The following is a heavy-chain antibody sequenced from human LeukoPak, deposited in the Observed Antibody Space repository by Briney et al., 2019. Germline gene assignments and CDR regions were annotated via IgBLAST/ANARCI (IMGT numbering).Heavy chain of an antibody. D-gene: IGHD3-10*01. CDR1: GGSISSGGYY. CDR2: IYYSGST. J-gene: IGHJ4*02. V-gene: IGHV4-31*03. Sequence: SETLSLTCTVSGGSISSGGYYWSWIRQHPGKGLEGIGYIYYSGSTYYNPSLKSRVTISVDTSKNQFSLKLSSVTAADTAVYYCARGSYYYGSGSYYYFDYWGQGTLVTVSS. CDR3: ARGSYYYGSGSYYYFDY.